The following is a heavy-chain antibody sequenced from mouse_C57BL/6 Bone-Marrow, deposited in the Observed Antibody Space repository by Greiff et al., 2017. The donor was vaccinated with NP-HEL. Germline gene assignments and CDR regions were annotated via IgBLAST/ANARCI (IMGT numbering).Heavy chain of an antibody. CDR1: GFTFSSYA. D-gene: IGHD3-2*02. Sequence: EVKLMESGGGLVKPGGSLKLSCAASGFTFSSYAMSWVRQTPEKRLEWVATISDGGSYTYYPDNVKGRFPISRDNAKNNLYLQMSHLKSEDTAMYYCARDQGPFAYWGQGTLVTVSA. J-gene: IGHJ3*01. CDR2: ISDGGSYT. V-gene: IGHV5-4*01. CDR3: ARDQGPFAY.